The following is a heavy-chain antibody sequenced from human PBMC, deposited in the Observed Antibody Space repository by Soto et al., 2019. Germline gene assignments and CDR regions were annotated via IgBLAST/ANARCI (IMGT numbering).Heavy chain of an antibody. Sequence: SETLSLTCTVSGDSISSGDYYWSWIRQPPGKGLEWIGRIYYSGSTHYNPSLKSRLTISVDTSKNQFSLKLSSATAADTAVYYCARRYRGTLDYWGQGTLVTVSS. V-gene: IGHV4-39*01. CDR3: ARRYRGTLDY. D-gene: IGHD2-15*01. CDR1: GDSISSGDYY. CDR2: IYYSGST. J-gene: IGHJ4*02.